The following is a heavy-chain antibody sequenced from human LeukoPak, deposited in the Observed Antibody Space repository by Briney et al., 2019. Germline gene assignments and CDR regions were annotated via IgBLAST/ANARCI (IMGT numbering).Heavy chain of an antibody. J-gene: IGHJ4*02. V-gene: IGHV4-59*01. CDR2: IYYSGST. D-gene: IGHD2-2*01. CDR1: GGSISSYY. CDR3: ARALRVPAAYFDY. Sequence: SETLSLTCTVSGGSISSYYWSWIRQPPGKGLEWIGYIYYSGSTNYNPSLKSRVTISVDTSKNQFSLKLSSVTAADTAVYYCARALRVPAAYFDYWGQGTLVTVSS.